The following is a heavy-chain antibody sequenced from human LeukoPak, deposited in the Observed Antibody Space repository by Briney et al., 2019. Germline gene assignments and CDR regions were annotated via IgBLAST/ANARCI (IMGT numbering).Heavy chain of an antibody. V-gene: IGHV1-18*04. CDR1: GYTFTGYY. CDR3: ARDRPYYYDSSGYYPLGAFDI. D-gene: IGHD3-22*01. J-gene: IGHJ3*02. CDR2: ISAYNGNT. Sequence: ASVKVSCKASGYTFTGYYMHWVRQAPGQGLEWMGWISAYNGNTNYAQKLQGRVTMTTDISTSTAYMEPRSLRSDDTAVYYCARDRPYYYDSSGYYPLGAFDIWGQGTMVTVSS.